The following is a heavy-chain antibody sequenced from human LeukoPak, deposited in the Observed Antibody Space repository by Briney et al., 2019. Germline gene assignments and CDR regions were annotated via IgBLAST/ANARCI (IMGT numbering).Heavy chain of an antibody. CDR3: ASMYSSGRYKWNSFDY. CDR2: IKQDGSEK. Sequence: GGSLRLSCAASGFTFSSYWMSWVRQAPGKGLELVANIKQDGSEKYYVDSVKGRFTISRDNAKNSLYLQMNSLRAEDTAVYYCASMYSSGRYKWNSFDYWGQGTLVTVSS. D-gene: IGHD6-19*01. CDR1: GFTFSSYW. V-gene: IGHV3-7*01. J-gene: IGHJ4*02.